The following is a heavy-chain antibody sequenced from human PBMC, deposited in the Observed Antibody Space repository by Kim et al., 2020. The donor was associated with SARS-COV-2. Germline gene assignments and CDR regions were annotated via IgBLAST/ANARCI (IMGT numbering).Heavy chain of an antibody. Sequence: GESLKISCKGSGYSFTSYWIGWVRQMPGKGLEWMGIIYPGDSDTRYSPSFQGQVTISADKSISTAYLQWSSLKASDTAMYYCARGDKKRNYDILRWFDPWGQGTLVTVSS. D-gene: IGHD3-9*01. J-gene: IGHJ5*02. V-gene: IGHV5-51*03. CDR2: IYPGDSDT. CDR3: ARGDKKRNYDILRWFDP. CDR1: GYSFTSYW.